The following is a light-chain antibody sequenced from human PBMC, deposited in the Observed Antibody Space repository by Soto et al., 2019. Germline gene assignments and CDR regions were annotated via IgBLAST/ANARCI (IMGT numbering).Light chain of an antibody. CDR2: GNN. Sequence: QSVLTQPRSVSGAPGQRVTISCAGSSSNIGAGYDVHWYQHLPGRAPKLLNYGNNNRPSGVPDRFSASKSGTSASLAVTGLQAEDEADYYCQSFDRTLIGSVFGTGTRSPS. CDR3: QSFDRTLIGSV. V-gene: IGLV1-40*01. J-gene: IGLJ1*01. CDR1: SSNIGAGYD.